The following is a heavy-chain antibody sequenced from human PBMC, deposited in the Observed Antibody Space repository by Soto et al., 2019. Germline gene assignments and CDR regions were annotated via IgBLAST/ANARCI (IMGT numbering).Heavy chain of an antibody. CDR2: IYNNETF. CDR1: GASVSSGSLY. V-gene: IGHV4-61*01. Sequence: SETLSLTCSVSGASVSSGSLYWSWIRQPPGKGLEWIGFIYNNETFNYNPSLKRRVTLSVDTSKHQFSLKLSSVTAADTAVYYCARVPLRYSSSHNFDSWGQGALVTVSS. J-gene: IGHJ4*02. D-gene: IGHD6-19*01. CDR3: ARVPLRYSSSHNFDS.